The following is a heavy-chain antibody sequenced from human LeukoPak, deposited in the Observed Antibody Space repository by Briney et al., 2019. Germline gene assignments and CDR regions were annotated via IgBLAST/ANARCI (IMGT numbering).Heavy chain of an antibody. CDR1: GGSISSGSYY. V-gene: IGHV4-61*02. Sequence: PSQTLSLTCTVSGGSISSGSYYWSWIRQPAGKGLEWIGRIYTSGSTNYNPSLKSRVTISVDTSKNQFSLKLSSVTAADTAVYYCARASYDFWSGYWDWFDPWGQGTLVTVSS. D-gene: IGHD3-3*01. J-gene: IGHJ5*02. CDR2: IYTSGST. CDR3: ARASYDFWSGYWDWFDP.